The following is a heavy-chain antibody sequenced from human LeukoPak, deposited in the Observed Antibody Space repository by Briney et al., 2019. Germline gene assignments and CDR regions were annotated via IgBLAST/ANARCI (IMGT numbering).Heavy chain of an antibody. J-gene: IGHJ3*02. D-gene: IGHD5-24*01. CDR1: GFTFSDYY. CDR3: ARDALLTDGSLNAFAI. Sequence: GGSLRLSCAASGFTFSDYYMSWIRQAPGKGLEWVSYISSSGSTIYYADSVKGRFTISRDNAKNSLYLQMNSLRAEDTALYYCARDALLTDGSLNAFAIWGQGTMVAVSS. CDR2: ISSSGSTI. V-gene: IGHV3-11*01.